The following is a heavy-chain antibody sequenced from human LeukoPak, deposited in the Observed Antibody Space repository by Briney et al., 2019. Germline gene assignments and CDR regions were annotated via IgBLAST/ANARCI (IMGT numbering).Heavy chain of an antibody. CDR3: ARLRRNSDRSDFFYYYDH. CDR2: VNIVSSYI. J-gene: IGHJ4*02. V-gene: IGHV3-21*01. D-gene: IGHD3-22*01. Sequence: GGSLRLSCAASGFTFSDYSMNWVRQAPGKGLEWVASVNIVSSYIYYADSMRGRFTISRDNAKNSLFLQMNSLRAEDTAVYYCARLRRNSDRSDFFYYYDHWGQGTLVTVSS. CDR1: GFTFSDYS.